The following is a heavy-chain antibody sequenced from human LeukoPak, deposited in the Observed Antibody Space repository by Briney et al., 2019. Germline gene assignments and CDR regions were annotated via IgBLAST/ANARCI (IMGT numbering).Heavy chain of an antibody. CDR1: GYTFTVYY. CDR2: INPNSGGT. J-gene: IGHJ6*02. V-gene: IGHV1-2*02. D-gene: IGHD4-17*01. Sequence: GASVKVSCKASGYTFTVYYMHWVRQAPGQGPEWMGWINPNSGGTNYAQKFQGRVTMTRDTSISTAYMELSRLRSDDTAVYYCASTHGDWGRDYYYGMDVWGQGTTVTVSS. CDR3: ASTHGDWGRDYYYGMDV.